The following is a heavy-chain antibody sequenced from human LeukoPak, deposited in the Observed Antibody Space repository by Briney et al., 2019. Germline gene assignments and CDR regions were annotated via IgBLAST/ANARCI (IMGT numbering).Heavy chain of an antibody. CDR1: GFTFSHYR. Sequence: GGSLRLSCTASGFTFSHYRMTWVRQAPGKGLEWVSAISGSGGSTYYADSVKGRFTISRDNSKNTLYLQMNSLRAEDTAVYYCAKGYCSSTSCYSAFYYYYYMDVWGKGTTVTVSS. CDR3: AKGYCSSTSCYSAFYYYYYMDV. CDR2: ISGSGGST. J-gene: IGHJ6*03. V-gene: IGHV3-23*01. D-gene: IGHD2-2*01.